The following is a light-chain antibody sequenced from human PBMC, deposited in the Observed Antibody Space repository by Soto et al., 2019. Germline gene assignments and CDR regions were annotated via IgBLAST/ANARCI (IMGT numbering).Light chain of an antibody. V-gene: IGKV1-27*01. CDR1: QGISNF. CDR2: AAS. J-gene: IGKJ5*01. CDR3: QKYSSVIT. Sequence: DIQITQPPSSLSASVGDRVTITSRASQGISNFLAWYQQKPGKVPKLLISAASTLQSGVPSRFSGSGSGTDFTLTITSLQPEDVATYYCQKYSSVITFGQGTRLEI.